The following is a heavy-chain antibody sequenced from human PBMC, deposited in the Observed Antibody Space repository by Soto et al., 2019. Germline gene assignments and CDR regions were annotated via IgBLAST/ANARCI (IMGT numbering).Heavy chain of an antibody. J-gene: IGHJ3*02. V-gene: IGHV1-2*02. CDR2: INPATGAA. D-gene: IGHD3-3*01. CDR3: ARGGGVGVAGSAAFDM. Sequence: QLHLVQSGAVVKKPGASVTVSCSASGYPVTAYYMHWVRQAPGRGLEWMGGINPATGAAKYTQTFQGRVTMTRDKSTSTVFMELSGLTSEDTAVFYCARGGGVGVAGSAAFDMWGQGTVVTVSS. CDR1: GYPVTAYY.